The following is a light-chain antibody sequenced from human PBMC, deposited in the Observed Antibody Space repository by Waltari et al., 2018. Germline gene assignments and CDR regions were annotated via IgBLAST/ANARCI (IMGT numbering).Light chain of an antibody. CDR2: SAS. CDR3: QQANNFPRT. Sequence: DIQMTQSPSFVSAFVGDRVTISCRASQNIGSWLAWYQQKPGQAPKLLIYSASSLQSGVPSRCSGTGSGTDFTLTISSLQPEDFATYYCQQANNFPRTFGQGTKVEI. CDR1: QNIGSW. J-gene: IGKJ1*01. V-gene: IGKV1-12*01.